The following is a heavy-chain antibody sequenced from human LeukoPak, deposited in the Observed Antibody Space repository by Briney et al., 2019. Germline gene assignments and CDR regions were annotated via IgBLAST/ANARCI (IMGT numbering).Heavy chain of an antibody. V-gene: IGHV4-61*02. D-gene: IGHD3-10*01. Sequence: PSETLSLTCTVSGASISSGSYYWSWIRQPAGKGLEWIGRVYTSGSTNYNPSLKSRVNISLDTPKNQFSLKLISVTAADTAVYYCASQSPPWFGENDDAFDIWGQGTMVTVSS. CDR3: ASQSPPWFGENDDAFDI. J-gene: IGHJ3*02. CDR1: GASISSGSYY. CDR2: VYTSGST.